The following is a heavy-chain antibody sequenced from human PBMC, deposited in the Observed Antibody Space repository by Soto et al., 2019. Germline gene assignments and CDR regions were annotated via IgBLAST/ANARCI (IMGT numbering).Heavy chain of an antibody. D-gene: IGHD2-2*01. CDR1: GFTFSSYG. CDR3: AKDRSIVVVPAATFDY. J-gene: IGHJ4*02. V-gene: IGHV3-30*18. CDR2: ISYDGSNK. Sequence: VGSLRLSCAASGFTFSSYGMHWVRQAPGKGLEWVAVISYDGSNKYYADSVKGRFTISRDNSKNTLYLQMNSLRAEDTAVYYCAKDRSIVVVPAATFDYWGQGTLVTVSS.